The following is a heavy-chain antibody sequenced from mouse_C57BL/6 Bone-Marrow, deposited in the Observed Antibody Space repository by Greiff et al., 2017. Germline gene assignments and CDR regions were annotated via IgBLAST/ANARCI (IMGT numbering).Heavy chain of an antibody. J-gene: IGHJ1*03. CDR1: GFTFSSYA. V-gene: IGHV5-9-1*02. CDR3: TRDTYGSSF. CDR2: ISSGGDYI. Sequence: EVKLMESGEGLVKPGGSLKLSCAASGFTFSSYAMSWVRQTPEKRLEWVAYISSGGDYIYYADTVKGRFTISRDNARNTLYLQMSSLKSEDTAMYYCTRDTYGSSFWGTGTTVTVSS. D-gene: IGHD1-1*01.